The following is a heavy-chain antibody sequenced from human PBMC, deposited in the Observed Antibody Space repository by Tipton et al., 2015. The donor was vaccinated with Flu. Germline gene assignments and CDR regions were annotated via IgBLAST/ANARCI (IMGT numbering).Heavy chain of an antibody. CDR1: GFSFSSSW. Sequence: GSLRLSCAASGFSFSSSWMTWVRQAPGKGLEWVANVNQDGSGEYYVDSVKGRFTVSRDNTKNSLYLQLNSLRAEDTAVYFCARDRGPNTFDYWGQGTLVIVSS. CDR2: VNQDGSGE. CDR3: ARDRGPNTFDY. J-gene: IGHJ4*02. D-gene: IGHD3-16*01. V-gene: IGHV3-7*01.